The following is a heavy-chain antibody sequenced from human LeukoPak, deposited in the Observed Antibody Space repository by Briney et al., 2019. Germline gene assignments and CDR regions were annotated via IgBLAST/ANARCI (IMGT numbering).Heavy chain of an antibody. Sequence: ASVKVSCKSSGYTFTNYAMNWVRQAPGQGLEWMGWINTNTGNPTYAQGFTGRFVFSVDTSVSTAYLQISNLKAEDTAVYYCARRGYSYGQYYFDYWGQGTLVTVSS. CDR1: GYTFTNYA. V-gene: IGHV7-4-1*02. CDR2: INTNTGNP. J-gene: IGHJ4*02. CDR3: ARRGYSYGQYYFDY. D-gene: IGHD5-18*01.